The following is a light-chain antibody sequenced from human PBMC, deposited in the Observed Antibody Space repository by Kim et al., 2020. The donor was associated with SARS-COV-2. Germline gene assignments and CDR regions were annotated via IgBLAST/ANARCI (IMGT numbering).Light chain of an antibody. J-gene: IGKJ1*01. V-gene: IGKV1-5*01. CDR3: QQYDNYPWT. CDR1: QSISGW. CDR2: DAF. Sequence: ASVGDSVTISCRASQSISGWLASYQQKPGKAPKVLIYDAFNLESGVPSRFSGSGSGTEFTLTISSLQPDDFATYYCQQYDNYPWTFGQGTKVDIK.